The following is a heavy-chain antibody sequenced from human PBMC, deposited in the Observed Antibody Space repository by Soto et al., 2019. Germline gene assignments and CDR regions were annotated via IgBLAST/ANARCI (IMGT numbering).Heavy chain of an antibody. Sequence: GESLKISCKGSGYSFTSYWIGWVRQMPGKGLEWMGIIYPGDSDTRYSPSFQGQVTISADKSISTAYLQWSSLKASDTAMYYCARRRDGSGSYYREDYYGMDVSGQATTVTVSS. D-gene: IGHD3-10*01. CDR1: GYSFTSYW. J-gene: IGHJ6*02. CDR3: ARRRDGSGSYYREDYYGMDV. V-gene: IGHV5-51*01. CDR2: IYPGDSDT.